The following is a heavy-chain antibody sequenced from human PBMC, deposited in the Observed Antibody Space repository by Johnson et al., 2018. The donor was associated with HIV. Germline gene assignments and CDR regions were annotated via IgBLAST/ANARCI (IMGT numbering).Heavy chain of an antibody. D-gene: IGHD6-19*01. Sequence: VQLVESGGSVVQPGRSLRLSCAASGFTFSSYWMSWVRQAPGKGLEWVANIKQDGSEKYYADSVKGRFSISRDNSKNTLYLQTKSLRVEDTAVYYCARDREYGLAWGWALDIWGQGTMVTMSS. J-gene: IGHJ3*02. CDR3: ARDREYGLAWGWALDI. CDR1: GFTFSSYW. CDR2: IKQDGSEK. V-gene: IGHV3-7*01.